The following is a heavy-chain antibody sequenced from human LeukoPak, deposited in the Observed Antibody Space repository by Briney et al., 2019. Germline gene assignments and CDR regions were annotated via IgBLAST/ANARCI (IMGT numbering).Heavy chain of an antibody. D-gene: IGHD6-13*01. Sequence: GGSLRLSCAASGFTFSSYSMNWVRQAPGKGLEWVSYISSSSSTIYYADSVKGRFTISRDNAKNSLYLPMNSLRAEDTAVYYCARAEGQQLVGYYYYYMDVWGKGTTVTVSS. CDR1: GFTFSSYS. V-gene: IGHV3-48*01. J-gene: IGHJ6*03. CDR2: ISSSSSTI. CDR3: ARAEGQQLVGYYYYYMDV.